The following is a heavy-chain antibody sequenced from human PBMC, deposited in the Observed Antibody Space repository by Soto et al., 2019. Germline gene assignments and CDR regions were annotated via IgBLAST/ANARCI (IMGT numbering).Heavy chain of an antibody. CDR1: GGSVSSGSYY. D-gene: IGHD1-26*01. V-gene: IGHV4-61*01. Sequence: SETLSLTCTVSGGSVSSGSYYWSWIRQPPGKGLEWIGDTYYSRSTNYNPSLKSRVTISVHTSKNQFSLKLSSVTAADTAVYYCARDGGGYNFFDSCGQRTLVTVCS. CDR3: ARDGGGYNFFDS. CDR2: TYYSRST. J-gene: IGHJ4*02.